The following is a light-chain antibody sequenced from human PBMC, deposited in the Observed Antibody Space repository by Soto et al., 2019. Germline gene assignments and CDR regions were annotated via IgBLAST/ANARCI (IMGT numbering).Light chain of an antibody. J-gene: IGLJ1*01. CDR2: DVS. Sequence: QSVLTQPASVSGSPGQSITISCSGTSSDVGRHNAVSWYQQHPGKVPQLMICDVSIRPSGISDRLSASKSVNMASLTISGLQAEYEADYSCTEYYALASYVVRTGTKVNVL. V-gene: IGLV2-14*03. CDR3: TEYYALASYV. CDR1: SSDVGRHNA.